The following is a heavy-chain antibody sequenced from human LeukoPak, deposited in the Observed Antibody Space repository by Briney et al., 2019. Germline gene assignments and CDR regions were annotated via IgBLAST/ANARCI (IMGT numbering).Heavy chain of an antibody. CDR1: GFTFSSYS. J-gene: IGHJ4*02. CDR2: ISSSSSTI. D-gene: IGHD3-10*01. CDR3: ASTMVRGVIITPFDY. Sequence: PGGSLRLSCAASGFTFSSYSMNWVRQAPGKGLEWVSYISSSSSTIYYADSVKGRFTISRDNAKNSLYLQMNSLRDEDTAVYYCASTMVRGVIITPFDYWGQGTLVTVSS. V-gene: IGHV3-48*02.